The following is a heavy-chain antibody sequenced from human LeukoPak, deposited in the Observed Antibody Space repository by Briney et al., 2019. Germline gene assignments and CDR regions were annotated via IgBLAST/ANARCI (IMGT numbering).Heavy chain of an antibody. Sequence: GGSLRLSCAASGFTFTDYGMSWVRQAPGRGLEWVSGISATGGAKYYADSVKGRFTVSRDNSKNILYLQMNSLRAEDTAVYYCAKDLKAWELEFSDYWGQGTLVTVSS. CDR2: ISATGGAK. CDR3: AKDLKAWELEFSDY. CDR1: GFTFTDYG. J-gene: IGHJ4*02. D-gene: IGHD1-26*01. V-gene: IGHV3-23*01.